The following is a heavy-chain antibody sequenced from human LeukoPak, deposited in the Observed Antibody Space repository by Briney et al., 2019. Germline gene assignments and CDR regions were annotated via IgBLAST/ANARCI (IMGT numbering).Heavy chain of an antibody. CDR3: ARDRADYGDIDY. J-gene: IGHJ4*02. D-gene: IGHD4-17*01. CDR1: GFTFSSYS. Sequence: GGSLRLSCAASGFTFSSYSMNWVRQAPGKGLEWVSSISSSSSYIYYADSVKGRFTISRDNAKNSLYLQVNSLRAEDTAVYYCARDRADYGDIDYWGQGTLVTVSS. V-gene: IGHV3-21*01. CDR2: ISSSSSYI.